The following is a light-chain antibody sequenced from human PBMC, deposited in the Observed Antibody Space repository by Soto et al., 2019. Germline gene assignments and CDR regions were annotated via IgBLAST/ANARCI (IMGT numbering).Light chain of an antibody. CDR3: AAWDDSLNGPNWV. V-gene: IGLV1-44*01. CDR1: SSNIGSNA. Sequence: QSVLIQPPSASGTPGQRVTISCSGSSSNIGSNAVNWYQQLPGTAPKLLIYSNNQRPSGVPDRFSGSKSGTSASLAISGLQSEDEADFYCAAWDDSLNGPNWVFGGGTKLTVL. J-gene: IGLJ3*02. CDR2: SNN.